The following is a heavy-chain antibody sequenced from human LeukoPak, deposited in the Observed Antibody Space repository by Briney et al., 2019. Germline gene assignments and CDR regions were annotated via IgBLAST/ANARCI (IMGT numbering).Heavy chain of an antibody. Sequence: PGGSLILSCAASGFTFSDYYMSWIRQAPGKGLEWVSYISSSGSTIYYADSVKGRFTISRDNAKNSLYLQMNSLRAEDTALYYCAKDISHSSGYYFFDYWGQGPLVTVSS. D-gene: IGHD3-22*01. J-gene: IGHJ4*02. CDR3: AKDISHSSGYYFFDY. CDR1: GFTFSDYY. V-gene: IGHV3-11*01. CDR2: ISSSGSTI.